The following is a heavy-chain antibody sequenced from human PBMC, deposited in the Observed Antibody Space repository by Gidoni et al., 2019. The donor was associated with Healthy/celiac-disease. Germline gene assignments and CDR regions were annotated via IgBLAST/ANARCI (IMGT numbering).Heavy chain of an antibody. CDR3: ARAGEGDGLDY. CDR2: IYSGGST. V-gene: IGHV3-66*01. D-gene: IGHD2-21*02. Sequence: EVQLVESGEGLVQPGGSLRLSCAASGFTVSSKYMSLVRQAPGKGLEWVSVIYSGGSTYYADYVKGRFTISRDNSKNTLYLQLNSLRAEDTAVYYCARAGEGDGLDYWGQGTLVTVSS. CDR1: GFTVSSKY. J-gene: IGHJ4*02.